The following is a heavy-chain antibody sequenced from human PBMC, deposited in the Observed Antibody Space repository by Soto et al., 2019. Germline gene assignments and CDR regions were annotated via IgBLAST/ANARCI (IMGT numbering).Heavy chain of an antibody. J-gene: IGHJ5*02. D-gene: IGHD3-9*01. CDR1: GYDFSSYA. V-gene: IGHV1-3*04. CDR2: INIGSGNT. CDR3: AREENYDILTGPPGGWFDP. Sequence: GASVKVSCKASGYDFSSYAMHWVRQAPGQRLEWMGWINIGSGNTEYSQNFQDRITITRDTSSSTVYMELNSLKSEDTAVYYCAREENYDILTGPPGGWFDPWGQGTLVTVSS.